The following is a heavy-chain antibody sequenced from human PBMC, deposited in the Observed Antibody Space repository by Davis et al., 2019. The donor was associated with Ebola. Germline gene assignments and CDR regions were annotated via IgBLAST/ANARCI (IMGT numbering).Heavy chain of an antibody. V-gene: IGHV3-73*01. J-gene: IGHJ4*02. CDR2: IRRKANSYAT. CDR3: TGSMRGIDY. CDR1: GFTFSGSA. D-gene: IGHD2-8*01. Sequence: GESLKISCAASGFTFSGSAMHWVRQASGKGLEWVGRIRRKANSYATAYAASGKGRCTISRDDSKNTAYLQMNSLKTEDTAVYYCTGSMRGIDYWGQGTLVTVSS.